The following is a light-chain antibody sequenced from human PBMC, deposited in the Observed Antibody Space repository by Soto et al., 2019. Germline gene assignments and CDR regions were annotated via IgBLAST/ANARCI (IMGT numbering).Light chain of an antibody. Sequence: ERWMTPSPDTLDVAPGVITPLYCMSLQSVSCNVAWYHQKRGQAPRLHIFGASTRATGIPHRFSGSGSGTEFTLTIRCRKSEDFAVYYCQQYNNWTPWTVGRGTKVDI. J-gene: IGKJ1*01. V-gene: IGKV3-15*01. CDR2: GAS. CDR1: QSVSCN. CDR3: QQYNNWTPWT.